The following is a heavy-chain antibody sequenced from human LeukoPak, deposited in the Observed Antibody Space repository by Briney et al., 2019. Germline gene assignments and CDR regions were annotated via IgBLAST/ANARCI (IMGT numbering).Heavy chain of an antibody. CDR2: ITASGTAM. CDR3: ASSGSYRFDY. Sequence: GGSLRLSCAASGFTFSSYSMNWVRQAPGKGLGWVSHITASGTAMFYADSVKGRFTVSRDNAKNSLYLQMNSLRDEDTAVYYCASSGSYRFDYWGQGTLVTVSS. V-gene: IGHV3-48*02. J-gene: IGHJ4*02. CDR1: GFTFSSYS. D-gene: IGHD1-26*01.